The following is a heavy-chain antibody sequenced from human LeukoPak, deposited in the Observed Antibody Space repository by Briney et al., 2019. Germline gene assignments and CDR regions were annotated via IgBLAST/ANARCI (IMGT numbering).Heavy chain of an antibody. CDR1: GYTFTSYA. V-gene: IGHV1-3*03. D-gene: IGHD6-6*01. CDR3: ARDRPHNWFDP. J-gene: IGHJ5*02. Sequence: ASVKVSCKASGYTFTSYAMHWVRQAPGQRLEWMGWINAGNGNTKYSQEFQGRVTMTWDTSTSTVYMELSSLRSEDTAVYYCARDRPHNWFDPWGQGTLVTVSS. CDR2: INAGNGNT.